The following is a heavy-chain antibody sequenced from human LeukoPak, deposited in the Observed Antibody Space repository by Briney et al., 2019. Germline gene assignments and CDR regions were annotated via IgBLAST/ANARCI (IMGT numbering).Heavy chain of an antibody. CDR2: IIPILGIA. Sequence: SVKVSCKASGGTFGSYAISWVRQAPGQGLEWMGRIIPILGIANYAQKFQGRVTITADKSTSTAYMELSSLRSEDTAVYYCARGAAAGTYNWFDPWGQGTLVTVSS. V-gene: IGHV1-69*04. J-gene: IGHJ5*02. CDR3: ARGAAAGTYNWFDP. D-gene: IGHD6-13*01. CDR1: GGTFGSYA.